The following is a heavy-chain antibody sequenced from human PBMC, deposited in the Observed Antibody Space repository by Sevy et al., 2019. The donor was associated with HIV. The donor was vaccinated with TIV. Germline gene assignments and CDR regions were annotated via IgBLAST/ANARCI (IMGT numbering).Heavy chain of an antibody. V-gene: IGHV3-53*01. Sequence: GGSLRLSCVASGFTFDTYWRQWVRQAPGKGPEWVSVIHSGGRISYADSVQGRFTISRDNSKNTLYLQMNSLRAEDTAVYYCAREDIVLGEDNYYGMDVWGQGTTVTVSS. CDR1: GFTFDTYW. D-gene: IGHD2-15*01. J-gene: IGHJ6*02. CDR3: AREDIVLGEDNYYGMDV. CDR2: IHSGGRI.